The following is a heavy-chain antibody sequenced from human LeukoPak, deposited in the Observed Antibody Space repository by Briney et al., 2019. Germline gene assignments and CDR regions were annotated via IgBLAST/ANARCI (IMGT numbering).Heavy chain of an antibody. D-gene: IGHD4-23*01. CDR2: IYYSGST. V-gene: IGHV4-59*01. J-gene: IGHJ4*02. Sequence: SETLSLTCTVSGGSISSFYWSWIRQPPGKGLEWIGYIYYSGSTNYNPSLKSRVTISVDTSKNQFSLKLSSVTAADTAVYYCARDYGGEKDYWGQGTLVTVSS. CDR1: GGSISSFY. CDR3: ARDYGGEKDY.